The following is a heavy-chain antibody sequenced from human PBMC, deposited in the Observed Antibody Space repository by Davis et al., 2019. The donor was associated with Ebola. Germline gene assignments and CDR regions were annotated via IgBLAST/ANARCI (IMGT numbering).Heavy chain of an antibody. Sequence: GESLKISCAASGFTFSSYAMNRVRQAPGKGLEWVSAISGSGGSTYYADSVKGRFTISRDNSKNTLYLQMNSLRAEDTAVYYCAKGLGSSGWYYFDYWGQGTLVTVSS. V-gene: IGHV3-23*01. CDR2: ISGSGGST. CDR1: GFTFSSYA. J-gene: IGHJ4*02. CDR3: AKGLGSSGWYYFDY. D-gene: IGHD6-19*01.